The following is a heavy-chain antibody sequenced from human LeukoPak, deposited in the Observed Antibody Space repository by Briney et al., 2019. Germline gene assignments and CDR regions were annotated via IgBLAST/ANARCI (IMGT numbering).Heavy chain of an antibody. V-gene: IGHV4-4*08. J-gene: IGHJ4*02. D-gene: IGHD3-16*01. Sequence: SETLSLTCTVSGDSISSYYWSWIRQPPGKGLEWIGRIYTSGSTNYIPSLKSRLTISVDTSKNQFSLRLSSVTAADTAVYYCARRGSVIDYWGQGTLVTVSS. CDR2: IYTSGST. CDR1: GDSISSYY. CDR3: ARRGSVIDY.